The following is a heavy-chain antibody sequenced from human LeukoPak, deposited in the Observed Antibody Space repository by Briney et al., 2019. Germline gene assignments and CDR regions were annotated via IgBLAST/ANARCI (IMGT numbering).Heavy chain of an antibody. J-gene: IGHJ4*02. V-gene: IGHV3-7*01. CDR3: TRDHGSYCFDY. CDR2: INEDGSEK. Sequence: PGGSLRLSCVASGLPFSSYWMSWVRQAPGKGLEWVANINEDGSEKYYVDSVKGRFTISRDNAKNSLYLQMNSLRAEDTAVYCCTRDHGSYCFDYWGQETLVTVSS. CDR1: GLPFSSYW. D-gene: IGHD1-26*01.